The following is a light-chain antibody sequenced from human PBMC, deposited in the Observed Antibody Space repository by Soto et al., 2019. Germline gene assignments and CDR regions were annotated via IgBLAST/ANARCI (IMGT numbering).Light chain of an antibody. V-gene: IGLV2-14*01. CDR1: SSDVGSYNY. CDR3: TSYTTTTTLV. CDR2: DVN. J-gene: IGLJ1*01. Sequence: QSVLTQPASVSGSPGQSITISCTGTSSDVGSYNYVSWYQQHPGKAPKLMIYDVNNWPSGFSNRFSGSKSGNTASLTVSGLQAEDEADYFCTSYTTTTTLVFGTGTNVTVL.